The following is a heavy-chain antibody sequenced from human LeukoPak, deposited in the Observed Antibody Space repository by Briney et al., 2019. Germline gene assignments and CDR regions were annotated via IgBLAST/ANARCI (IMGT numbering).Heavy chain of an antibody. D-gene: IGHD2-2*01. J-gene: IGHJ5*02. V-gene: IGHV1-24*01. Sequence: ASVKVSCKVSGYTLTELSMHWVRQAPGKGLEWMGGFDPEDGETIYAQKFQGRVTMTEDTSTDTAYMGPSSLRSEDTAVYYCATLTGYCSSTSCAPWGQGTLVTVSS. CDR2: FDPEDGET. CDR1: GYTLTELS. CDR3: ATLTGYCSSTSCAP.